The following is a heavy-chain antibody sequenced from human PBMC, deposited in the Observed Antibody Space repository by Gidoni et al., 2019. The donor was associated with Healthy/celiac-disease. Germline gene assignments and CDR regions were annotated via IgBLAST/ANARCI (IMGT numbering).Heavy chain of an antibody. CDR2: IHPSGGST. J-gene: IGHJ4*02. V-gene: IGHV1-46*03. D-gene: IGHD3-22*01. CDR3: ASGYTYYYDSSGYGLDY. Sequence: QVQLVQSGAEVKKPGASVKVSCKASGYTFTSYYMHWVRQAPGQGLEWMGIIHPSGGSTSYAQKFQGRVTMTRDTSTSTVYMELSSLRSEDTAVYYCASGYTYYYDSSGYGLDYWGQGTLVTVSS. CDR1: GYTFTSYY.